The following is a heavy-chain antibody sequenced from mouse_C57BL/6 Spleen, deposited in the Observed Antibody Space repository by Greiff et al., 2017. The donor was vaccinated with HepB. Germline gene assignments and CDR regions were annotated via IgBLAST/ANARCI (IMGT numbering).Heavy chain of an antibody. CDR2: IWSDGST. V-gene: IGHV2-6-1*01. D-gene: IGHD1-1*01. CDR1: GFSLTSYG. Sequence: VHLVESGPGLVAPSQSLSITCTVSGFSLTSYGVHWVRQPPGKGLEWLVVIWSDGSTTYNSALKSRLSISKDNSKSQVFLKMNSLQTDDTAMYYGARHEGYGSSYSYYAMDYWGQGTSVTVSS. J-gene: IGHJ4*01. CDR3: ARHEGYGSSYSYYAMDY.